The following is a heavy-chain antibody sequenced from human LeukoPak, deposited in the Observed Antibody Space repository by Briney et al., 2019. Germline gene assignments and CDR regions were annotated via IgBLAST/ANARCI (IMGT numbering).Heavy chain of an antibody. V-gene: IGHV3-23*01. J-gene: IGHJ4*02. Sequence: GGSLRLSCAASGFTFSNYAMSWVRQAPGKGLVWVSAVSGSGDGTYYADSVKGRFSISRDNSKSTLYLQMNSLRAEDTAVYYCAKVWAFCGGDCSGALDYWGQGTLVTVSS. CDR2: VSGSGDGT. CDR3: AKVWAFCGGDCSGALDY. CDR1: GFTFSNYA. D-gene: IGHD2-21*01.